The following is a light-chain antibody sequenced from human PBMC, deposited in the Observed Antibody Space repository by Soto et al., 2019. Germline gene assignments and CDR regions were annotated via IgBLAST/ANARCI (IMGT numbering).Light chain of an antibody. J-gene: IGKJ4*01. V-gene: IGKV3-20*01. CDR2: GAS. CDR1: QSVSSSY. Sequence: EIVLTQSPGTLSLSPGERATLSCRASQSVSSSYLAWYQQKPGQAPRLLIHGASSRATGIPDRFSGSGSGTVFTLTISRLEPEDFAVYYCHQYDSSPLTFGGGTKVEIK. CDR3: HQYDSSPLT.